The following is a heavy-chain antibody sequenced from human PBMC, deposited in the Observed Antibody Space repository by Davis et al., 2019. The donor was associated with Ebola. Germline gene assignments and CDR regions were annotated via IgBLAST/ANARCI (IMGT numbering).Heavy chain of an antibody. Sequence: GESLKISCAASGFTVSSNYMSWVRQAPGKGLEWVSVIYSGGSTYYADSVKGRFTISRDNSKNTLYLQMNSLRAEDTAVYYCARSSTFGSGWFDYWGQGTLVTVSS. CDR3: ARSSTFGSGWFDY. D-gene: IGHD3-16*01. V-gene: IGHV3-66*01. CDR2: IYSGGST. J-gene: IGHJ4*02. CDR1: GFTVSSNY.